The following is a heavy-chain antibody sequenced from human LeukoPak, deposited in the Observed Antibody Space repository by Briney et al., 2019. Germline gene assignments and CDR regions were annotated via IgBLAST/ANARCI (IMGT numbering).Heavy chain of an antibody. J-gene: IGHJ6*03. D-gene: IGHD4-11*01. CDR3: ARVRDSNYFFYYYYYYMDV. Sequence: GGSLRLSCAASGFTVSSNYMSWVRQAPGKGLEWVSVIYSGGSTYYADSVKGRFTISRDNSKNTLYLQMNSLRAEDTAVYYCARVRDSNYFFYYYYYYMDVWGKGTTVTVSS. CDR2: IYSGGST. V-gene: IGHV3-66*01. CDR1: GFTVSSNY.